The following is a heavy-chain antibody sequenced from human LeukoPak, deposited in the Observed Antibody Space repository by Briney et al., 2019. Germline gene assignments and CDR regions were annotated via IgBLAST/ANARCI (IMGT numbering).Heavy chain of an antibody. V-gene: IGHV5-51*01. D-gene: IGHD5-12*01. CDR3: ARHGGYSNSGLYYYYGMDV. J-gene: IGHJ6*02. Sequence: PGESLKISCKASGYSFTNYWIGWVRQMPGKGLEWMGITYPGDSETRYSPSFQGQVTISADKSISTAYLQWSSLKASDTAMYYCARHGGYSNSGLYYYYGMDVWGQGTTVTVSS. CDR2: TYPGDSET. CDR1: GYSFTNYW.